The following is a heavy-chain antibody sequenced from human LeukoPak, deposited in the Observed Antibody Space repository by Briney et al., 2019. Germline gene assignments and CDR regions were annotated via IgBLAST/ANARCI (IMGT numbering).Heavy chain of an antibody. D-gene: IGHD3-3*01. V-gene: IGHV3-48*03. CDR3: VRDRGNDFWGADVSYFDY. CDR1: GLTFSSYE. CDR2: FSSSGSTI. J-gene: IGHJ4*02. Sequence: GGPLRLSCAASGLTFSSYEMNWVRRAQGKGRGWVSFFSSSGSTIYYADSVKGRFTISRDNAANSLYLQMNSLRAEDTAVYYCVRDRGNDFWGADVSYFDYWGQGTLVTVSS.